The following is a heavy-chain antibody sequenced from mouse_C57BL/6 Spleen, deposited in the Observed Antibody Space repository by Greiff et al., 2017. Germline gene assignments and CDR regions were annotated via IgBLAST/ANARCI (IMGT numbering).Heavy chain of an antibody. J-gene: IGHJ3*01. D-gene: IGHD1-1*01. CDR2: IHPNSCST. CDR3: ARNYGSSSWFAY. Sequence: QVHLQQPGPELVKPGASVQLSCKASGYTFTSSWMHWVKQRPGQGLEWIGMIHPNSCSTHYNEKFKSKATLTVDKSPSTAYMQLSSLTSEDSAVYYCARNYGSSSWFAYWGQGTLVTVSA. CDR1: GYTFTSSW. V-gene: IGHV1-64*01.